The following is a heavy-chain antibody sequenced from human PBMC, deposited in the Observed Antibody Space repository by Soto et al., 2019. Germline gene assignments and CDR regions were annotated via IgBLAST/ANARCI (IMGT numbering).Heavy chain of an antibody. D-gene: IGHD5-18*01. CDR3: ARDWDSYGYNYYYGMDV. Sequence: GGSLRLSCAASGFTFSSYGMHWVRQAPGKGLEWVAAIWYDGSNKYYADSVKGRFTISRDNSKNTLYLQMNSLRAEDTAVYYCARDWDSYGYNYYYGMDVWGQGTTVTVSS. J-gene: IGHJ6*02. CDR2: IWYDGSNK. V-gene: IGHV3-33*01. CDR1: GFTFSSYG.